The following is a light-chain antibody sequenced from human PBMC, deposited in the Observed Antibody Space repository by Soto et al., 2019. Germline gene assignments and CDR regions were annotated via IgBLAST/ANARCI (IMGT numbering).Light chain of an antibody. Sequence: SYVLTQPPSVSVAPGKTARITCGGNHIGSKSVHWYQQRPGQAPVLVIYYASDRPSGIPERFSGSNSGNTATLTISRVEAGDVADYYCQVWDTSSDPSWVFGGGTKVTVL. J-gene: IGLJ3*02. CDR1: HIGSKS. V-gene: IGLV3-21*04. CDR2: YAS. CDR3: QVWDTSSDPSWV.